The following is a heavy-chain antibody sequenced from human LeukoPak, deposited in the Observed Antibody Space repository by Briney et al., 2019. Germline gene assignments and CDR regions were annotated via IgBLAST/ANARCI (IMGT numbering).Heavy chain of an antibody. J-gene: IGHJ5*02. CDR2: INHSGST. CDR3: ARQVVPAAIAWGYNWFDP. Sequence: PSETLSLTCAVYGGSFSGYYWSWIRQPPGKGLEWIGEINHSGSTNYNPSLKSRVTISVDTSKNQFSLKLSSVTAADTAVYYCARQVVPAAIAWGYNWFDPWGQGTLVTVSS. CDR1: GGSFSGYY. D-gene: IGHD2-2*01. V-gene: IGHV4-34*01.